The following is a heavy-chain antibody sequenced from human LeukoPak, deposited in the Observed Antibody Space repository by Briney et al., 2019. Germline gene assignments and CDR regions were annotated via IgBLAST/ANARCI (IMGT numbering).Heavy chain of an antibody. V-gene: IGHV4-34*01. Sequence: PSETLSLTCAVYGGSFSGYYWSWIRQPPGKGLEWIGEINHSGSTKYNPSLKRRVTISVDTSKNQFSLKMNSVTAADTAVYYCASDLHRHYYDSSGYYYPDYWGQGTLVTVSS. CDR1: GGSFSGYY. D-gene: IGHD3-22*01. CDR3: ASDLHRHYYDSSGYYYPDY. CDR2: INHSGST. J-gene: IGHJ4*02.